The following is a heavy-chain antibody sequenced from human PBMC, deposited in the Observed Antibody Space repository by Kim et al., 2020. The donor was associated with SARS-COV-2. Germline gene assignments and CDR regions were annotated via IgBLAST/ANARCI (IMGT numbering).Heavy chain of an antibody. V-gene: IGHV1-8*01. J-gene: IGHJ6*02. CDR3: ARGESTVTTFGQRDTYYYDGMDV. Sequence: ASVQVSCKASGYTFTSYDINWVRQATGQGLEWMGWMNPNSGNTGYAQKFQGRVTMTRNTSISTAYMELSSLRSEDTAVYYCARGESTVTTFGQRDTYYYDGMDVWGQGTTVTVSS. D-gene: IGHD4-17*01. CDR2: MNPNSGNT. CDR1: GYTFTSYD.